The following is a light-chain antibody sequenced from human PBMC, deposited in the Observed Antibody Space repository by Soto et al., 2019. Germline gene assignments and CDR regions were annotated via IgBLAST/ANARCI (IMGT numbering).Light chain of an antibody. J-gene: IGKJ1*01. V-gene: IGKV3-15*01. CDR3: HHYNNWPRT. CDR2: GAS. Sequence: IVLTQSPGTLSLSPGERSTLSCRASQNVNSNLAWYQQKPGQAPRFLIYGASTRATGIPARFSGSGSGTEFTLTISSLQSEDFAVYYCHHYNNWPRTFGQGTKVDIK. CDR1: QNVNSN.